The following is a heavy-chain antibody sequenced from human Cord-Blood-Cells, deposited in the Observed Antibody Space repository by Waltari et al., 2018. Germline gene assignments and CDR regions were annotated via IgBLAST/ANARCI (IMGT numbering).Heavy chain of an antibody. V-gene: IGHV4-34*01. CDR2: INHSGST. J-gene: IGHJ4*02. Sequence: QVQLQQWGAGLLKPSETLSLTCAVYGGSFSGYYWSWIRQPPGKGLEWIGEINHSGSTNYNPYIQARVTISVDTPKTQSCLKLSCVTAAGTAVYYCASTARANSSSWNPDYFDYWGQGTLVTVSS. CDR1: GGSFSGYY. CDR3: ASTARANSSSWNPDYFDY. D-gene: IGHD6-13*01.